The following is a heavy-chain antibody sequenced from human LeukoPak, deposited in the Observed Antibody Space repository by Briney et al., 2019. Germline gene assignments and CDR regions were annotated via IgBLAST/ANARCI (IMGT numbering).Heavy chain of an antibody. CDR3: ANDISQYSSSWGHY. Sequence: ASVKVSCKASGHTFTAIYMDWVRQAPGQGLEWMGWINPNSGGTNYAQKFQGRVTMPRDTSISTAYMELSRLRSDDTVVYYWANDISQYSSSWGHYGGQGTLVTVSS. J-gene: IGHJ4*02. V-gene: IGHV1-2*02. D-gene: IGHD6-13*01. CDR2: INPNSGGT. CDR1: GHTFTAIY.